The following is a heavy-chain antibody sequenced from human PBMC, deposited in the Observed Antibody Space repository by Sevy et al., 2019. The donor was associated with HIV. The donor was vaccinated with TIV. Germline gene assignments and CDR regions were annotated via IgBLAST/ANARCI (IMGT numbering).Heavy chain of an antibody. D-gene: IGHD1-7*01. Sequence: GGSLRLSCAASGFTFSSYAMHWVRQAPGKGLEWVALISYDGSNKYDADSVKGRLTISRDNSKNTLYLQMNSLRTEDTAVYYCARDLARVTGTTTYYYYALDVWGQGTTVTVSS. CDR1: GFTFSSYA. CDR3: ARDLARVTGTTTYYYYALDV. J-gene: IGHJ6*02. CDR2: ISYDGSNK. V-gene: IGHV3-30*04.